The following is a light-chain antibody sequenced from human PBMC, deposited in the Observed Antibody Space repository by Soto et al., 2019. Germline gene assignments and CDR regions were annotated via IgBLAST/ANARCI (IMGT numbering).Light chain of an antibody. CDR1: SSDVGGYNY. CDR2: DVS. V-gene: IGLV2-14*01. J-gene: IGLJ1*01. CDR3: SSYTSSSTLPLV. Sequence: QSVLTQPRSVSGSPGQSVTISCTGTSSDVGGYNYVSWYQQHPGKAPKLMIYDVSNRPSGVSNRFSGSKSGNTASLTISGLQAEDEADYYCSSYTSSSTLPLVFGTGTTVTVL.